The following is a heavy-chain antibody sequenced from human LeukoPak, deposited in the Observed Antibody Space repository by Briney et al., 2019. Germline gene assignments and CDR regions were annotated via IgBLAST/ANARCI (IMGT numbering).Heavy chain of an antibody. J-gene: IGHJ4*02. D-gene: IGHD5-18*01. CDR2: ISYDGSNK. CDR1: GFTFSSYA. CDR3: ARDEDTAMENYFDY. V-gene: IGHV3-30*01. Sequence: GGSLRLSCAASGFTFSSYAMHWVRQAPGKGLEWVAVISYDGSNKYYADSVKGRFTISRDNSKNTLYLQMNSLRAEDTAVYYCARDEDTAMENYFDYWGQGTLVTVSS.